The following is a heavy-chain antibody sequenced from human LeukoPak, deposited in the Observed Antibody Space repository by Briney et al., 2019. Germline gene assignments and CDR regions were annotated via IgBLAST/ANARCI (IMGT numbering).Heavy chain of an antibody. CDR1: GGPISSYY. CDR2: IYYSGST. CDR3: ARTTEGGYSYGYFYYYYMDV. D-gene: IGHD5-18*01. J-gene: IGHJ6*03. Sequence: SETLSLTCTVSGGPISSYYWSWIRQPPGKGLEWIGYIYYSGSTNYKSSLKSRVTISVDTSKNQFSLKLSSVTAADTAVYYCARTTEGGYSYGYFYYYYMDVWGKGTTVTISS. V-gene: IGHV4-59*01.